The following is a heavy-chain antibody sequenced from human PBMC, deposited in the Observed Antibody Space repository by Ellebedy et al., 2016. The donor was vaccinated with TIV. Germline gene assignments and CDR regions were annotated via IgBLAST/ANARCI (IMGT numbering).Heavy chain of an antibody. CDR2: INHSGST. J-gene: IGHJ4*02. Sequence: SETLSLTXAVYGGSFSGYYWSWIRQPPGKGLEWIGEINHSGSTNYNPSLKSRVTISVDTSKNQFSLKLSSVTAADTAVYYCARGSRAVAGNGLFGYWGQGTLVTVSS. V-gene: IGHV4-34*01. CDR3: ARGSRAVAGNGLFGY. D-gene: IGHD6-19*01. CDR1: GGSFSGYY.